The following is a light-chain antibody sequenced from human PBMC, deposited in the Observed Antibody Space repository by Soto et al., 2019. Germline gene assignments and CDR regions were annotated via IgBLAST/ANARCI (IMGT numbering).Light chain of an antibody. J-gene: IGKJ1*01. CDR3: PQSYSHPLT. Sequence: DIQMTQSPSSLSASVGDRVTSTCRARQRLRSSLNWYQQKPAKAPKLLIYAASSLQSGVSSRFSGSGSGTYCTRTISSLPTEDFATDYWPQSYSHPLTFGQGSKVESK. V-gene: IGKV1-39*01. CDR2: AAS. CDR1: QRLRSS.